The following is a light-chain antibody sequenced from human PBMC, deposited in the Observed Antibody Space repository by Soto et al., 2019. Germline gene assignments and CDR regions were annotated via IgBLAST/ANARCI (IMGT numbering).Light chain of an antibody. V-gene: IGKV3-20*01. J-gene: IGKJ2*01. Sequence: EIVFTPSPGTPSLSPGGRATPSCRARQSVSSSYLAWYQQKPGQAPRLLIYGASSRATGIPDRFSGSGSGTDFTLTISRLEPEDFAVYYCQQYGSSPPYTFGQGTKVDIK. CDR2: GAS. CDR3: QQYGSSPPYT. CDR1: QSVSSSY.